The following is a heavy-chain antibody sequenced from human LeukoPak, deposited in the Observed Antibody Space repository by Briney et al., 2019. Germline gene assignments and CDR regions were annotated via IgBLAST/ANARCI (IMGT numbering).Heavy chain of an antibody. Sequence: GGSLRLSCAASGFTFSSYGMHWVRQAPGKGLEWVAFIRYDGSNKYYADSVKGRFTISRDNSKNTLYLQMNSLRAEDTAVYYCAKDSRLMYYYYMDVWGKGTTVTISS. D-gene: IGHD3-16*01. V-gene: IGHV3-30*02. J-gene: IGHJ6*03. CDR1: GFTFSSYG. CDR3: AKDSRLMYYYYMDV. CDR2: IRYDGSNK.